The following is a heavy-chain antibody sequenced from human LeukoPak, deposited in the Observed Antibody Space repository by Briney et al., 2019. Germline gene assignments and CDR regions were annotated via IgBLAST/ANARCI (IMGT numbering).Heavy chain of an antibody. J-gene: IGHJ4*02. V-gene: IGHV1-18*01. D-gene: IGHD1-26*01. CDR2: ISAYSGNT. CDR1: GYTYNIYG. CDR3: ARVPLVGATPRWVSRFDY. Sequence: GASVKVSCKASGYTYNIYGISWVRQAPGQGLEWMGWISAYSGNTNYARSLQGRVTLTTDTSTSTAYMELTSLRSDGTAVYYCARVPLVGATPRWVSRFDYWGQGTLVTVSS.